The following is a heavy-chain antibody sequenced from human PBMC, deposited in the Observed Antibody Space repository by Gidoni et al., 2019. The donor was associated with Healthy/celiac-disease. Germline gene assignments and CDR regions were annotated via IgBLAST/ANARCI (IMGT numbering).Heavy chain of an antibody. V-gene: IGHV3-9*01. CDR3: AKGTVAASRDDAFDI. D-gene: IGHD6-19*01. CDR2: ISLNSGSI. Sequence: EVQLVESGGGLVQPGRSLRLSCAASGFTFDDYAMHWVRQAPGKSLEWVSGISLNSGSIGYADSVKGRFTISRDNAKNSLYLQMNSLRAEDTALYYCAKGTVAASRDDAFDIWGQGTMVTVSS. CDR1: GFTFDDYA. J-gene: IGHJ3*02.